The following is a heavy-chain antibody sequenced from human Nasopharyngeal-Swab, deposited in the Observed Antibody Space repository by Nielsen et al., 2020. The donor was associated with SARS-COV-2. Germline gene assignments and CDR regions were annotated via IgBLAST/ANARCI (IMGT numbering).Heavy chain of an antibody. V-gene: IGHV3-33*06. CDR1: GFTFSSYG. Sequence: GESLKISCAASGFTFSSYGMHWVRQAPSKGLEWVAVIWYDGSNKYYADSVKGRFTISRDNSKNTLYLQMNSLRAEDTAVYYCANLGGIAVAGPYYGMDVWGQGTTVTVSS. J-gene: IGHJ6*02. CDR2: IWYDGSNK. D-gene: IGHD6-19*01. CDR3: ANLGGIAVAGPYYGMDV.